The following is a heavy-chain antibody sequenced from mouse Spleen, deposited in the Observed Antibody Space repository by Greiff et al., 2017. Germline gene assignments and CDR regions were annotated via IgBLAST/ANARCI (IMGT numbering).Heavy chain of an antibody. J-gene: IGHJ1*01. CDR1: GFTFSDYG. D-gene: IGHD2-4*01. V-gene: IGHV5-17*01. CDR3: AVRSTMMTTTGYWYFDV. Sequence: EVKLVESGGGLVKPGGSLKLSCAASGFTFSDYGMHWVRQAPEKGLEWVAYISSGSSTIYYADTVKGRFTISRDNAKNTLFLQMTSLRSEDTAMYYCAVRSTMMTTTGYWYFDVWGAGTTVTVSS. CDR2: ISSGSSTI.